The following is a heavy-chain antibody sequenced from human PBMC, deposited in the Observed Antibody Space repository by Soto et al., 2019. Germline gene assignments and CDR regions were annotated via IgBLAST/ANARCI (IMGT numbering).Heavy chain of an antibody. V-gene: IGHV4-4*07. J-gene: IGHJ4*02. CDR1: WDSINDYY. CDR3: VRAHCPGISCYTLGY. CDR2: LSPSGGT. Sequence: PSETLSLTCTASWDSINDYYWTWIRQPAGRGLEWIGCLSPSGGTNYSPSLRSRVTMSVDTSKNYFSLRLTSVTAADTAVYYCVRAHCPGISCYTLGYWGLGTLVTVSS. D-gene: IGHD2-2*02.